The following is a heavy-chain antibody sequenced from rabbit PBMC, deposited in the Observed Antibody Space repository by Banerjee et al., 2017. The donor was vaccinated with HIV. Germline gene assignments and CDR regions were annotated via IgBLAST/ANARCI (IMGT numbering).Heavy chain of an antibody. J-gene: IGHJ4*01. Sequence: QSLEKSGGDLVKPGASLTLTCAASGFTISSSYWICWVRQAPGKGLEWIACIYTGSNSDTYYATWAKGRFTISNASSTTVTLQMTSLTAADTASYFCARDLAGVIGWNFNLWGQGTLVTVS. CDR1: GFTISSSYW. D-gene: IGHD4-1*01. V-gene: IGHV1S40*01. CDR2: IYTGSNSDT. CDR3: ARDLAGVIGWNFNL.